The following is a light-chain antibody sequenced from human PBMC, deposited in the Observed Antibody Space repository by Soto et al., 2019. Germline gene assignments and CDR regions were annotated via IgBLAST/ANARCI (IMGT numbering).Light chain of an antibody. J-gene: IGKJ1*01. CDR2: GAS. Sequence: DIQMTQSPSTLSAYVGGRVTITCRASQSVGTWVAWYQQKPGKAPKLLIYGASNLESGVPSRFSGGGSGTEFTLTITTLQPDDFATYFCQHYRRNTWSFGPGTKVDI. V-gene: IGKV1-5*01. CDR1: QSVGTW. CDR3: QHYRRNTWS.